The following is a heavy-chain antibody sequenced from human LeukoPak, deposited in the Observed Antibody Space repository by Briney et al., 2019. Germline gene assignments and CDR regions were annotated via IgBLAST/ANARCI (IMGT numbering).Heavy chain of an antibody. CDR3: ARDSSSWYNYFYMDV. D-gene: IGHD6-13*01. J-gene: IGHJ6*03. V-gene: IGHV4-31*03. CDR2: IYYSGST. CDR1: GGSISSGGYY. Sequence: SETLSLTCTVSGGSISSGGYYWSWIRQHPGKGLEWIGYIYYSGSTYYNPSLKSRVTISVDTSKNQFSLKLSSVTAADTAVYYCARDSSSWYNYFYMDVWGKGTTVTVSS.